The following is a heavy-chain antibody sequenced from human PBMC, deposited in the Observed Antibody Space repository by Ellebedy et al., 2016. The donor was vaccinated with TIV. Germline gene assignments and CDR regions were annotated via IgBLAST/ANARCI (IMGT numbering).Heavy chain of an antibody. D-gene: IGHD3-10*01. Sequence: GESLKISXAASGFTFSSYSMNWVRQAPGKGLEWVSSISSSSSYIYYADSVKGRFTISRDNAKNSLYLQMNSLRAEDTAVYYCAREDYGSGSSLLDYWGQGTLVTVSS. CDR3: AREDYGSGSSLLDY. V-gene: IGHV3-21*01. J-gene: IGHJ4*02. CDR2: ISSSSSYI. CDR1: GFTFSSYS.